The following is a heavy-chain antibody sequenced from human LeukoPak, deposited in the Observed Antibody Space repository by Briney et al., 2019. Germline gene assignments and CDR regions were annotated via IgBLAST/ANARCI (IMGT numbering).Heavy chain of an antibody. V-gene: IGHV4-59*01. CDR1: GGSISSYY. J-gene: IGHJ3*02. D-gene: IGHD3-16*01. Sequence: PSETLSLTCTVSGGSISSYYWTWIRQPPGKGLEWIGYIYHSESTTYNPSLESRVTISAHTSKNQFSLRLNSVTAADTAVYYCAKDAYTFGYGAFDIWGQGTMVAVSS. CDR3: AKDAYTFGYGAFDI. CDR2: IYHSEST.